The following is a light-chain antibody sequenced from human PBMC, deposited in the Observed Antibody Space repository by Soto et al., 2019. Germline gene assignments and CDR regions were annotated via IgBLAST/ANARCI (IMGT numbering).Light chain of an antibody. Sequence: QLVLTQPRSVSGSPGQSVTISCTGTSSNIRGFNYVSWYQQHPGKAPKIMICDVTKRPSGVPDRFSGSRSGNTASLTIAVLQAEDEADYYCCSYAGSYTYVFGIGTKLTVL. V-gene: IGLV2-11*01. CDR1: SSNIRGFNY. CDR3: CSYAGSYTYV. J-gene: IGLJ1*01. CDR2: DVT.